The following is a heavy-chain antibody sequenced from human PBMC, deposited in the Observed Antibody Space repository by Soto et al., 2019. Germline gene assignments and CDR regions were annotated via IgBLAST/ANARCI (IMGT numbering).Heavy chain of an antibody. CDR2: ISAYNGNT. CDR1: GYTFTSYG. V-gene: IGHV1-18*01. D-gene: IGHD3-3*01. Sequence: ASVKVSCKASGYTFTSYGISWVRQAPGQGLEWMGWISAYNGNTNYAQKLQGRVTMTTNTSTSTAYMELRSLRSDDTAVYYCARDRLGDFWSGFAAPYRLDVWGQGTTVTVSS. J-gene: IGHJ6*02. CDR3: ARDRLGDFWSGFAAPYRLDV.